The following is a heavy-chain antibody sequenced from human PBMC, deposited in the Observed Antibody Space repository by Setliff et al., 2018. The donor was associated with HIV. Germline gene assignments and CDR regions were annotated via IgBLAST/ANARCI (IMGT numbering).Heavy chain of an antibody. CDR3: AREGIERYQYYNFWSGYYTPDY. D-gene: IGHD3-3*01. Sequence: GASVKVSCKASGYTFTNYGISWVRQAPGQGLEWMGWISAYNGNTNYAQKLQGRVTMTTDTSTSTAYMELRSLRSDDTAVYYCAREGIERYQYYNFWSGYYTPDYWGQGTLVTVSS. J-gene: IGHJ4*02. CDR1: GYTFTNYG. CDR2: ISAYNGNT. V-gene: IGHV1-18*01.